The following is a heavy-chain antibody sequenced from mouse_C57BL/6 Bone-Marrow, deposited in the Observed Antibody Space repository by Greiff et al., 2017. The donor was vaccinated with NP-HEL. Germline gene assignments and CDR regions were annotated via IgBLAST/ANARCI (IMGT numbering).Heavy chain of an antibody. V-gene: IGHV5-4*01. Sequence: VQLKESGGGLVKPGGSLKLSCAASGFTFSSYAMSWVRQTPAKRLEWVATISDGGSYTYYPDNVKGRFTISRDNAKNNLYLQMSHLKSEDTAMYYCARRPDAYWGQGTLVTVSA. CDR2: ISDGGSYT. CDR1: GFTFSSYA. CDR3: ARRPDAY. J-gene: IGHJ3*01.